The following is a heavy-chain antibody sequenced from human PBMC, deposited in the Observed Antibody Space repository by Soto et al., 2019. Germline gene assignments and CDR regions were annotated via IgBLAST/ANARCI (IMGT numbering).Heavy chain of an antibody. CDR1: GFTFSSYA. V-gene: IGHV3-23*01. CDR2: ISGSGGTT. J-gene: IGHJ4*02. D-gene: IGHD2-8*01. CDR3: AKETDHVLMVSYHFDH. Sequence: GGSLRLSCTASGFTFSSYAMSWVRQAPGKGLEWVSIISGSGGTTYLADSMKGRFTISRDNSKNRLDLQMTGLRADDTAVYFCAKETDHVLMVSYHFDHWGQGTLVTVSS.